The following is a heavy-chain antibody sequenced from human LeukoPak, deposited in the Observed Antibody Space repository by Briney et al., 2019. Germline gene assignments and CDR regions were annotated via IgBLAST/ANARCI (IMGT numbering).Heavy chain of an antibody. V-gene: IGHV4-59*01. J-gene: IGHJ5*02. CDR3: ARDLSSSGQNWFDP. CDR2: IYYSGST. Sequence: PSETLSLTCTVSGGSISSYYWSWIRQPPGKGLEWIGYIYYSGSTNYNPSLKSRVTISVDTSKNQFSLKLSSVTAADTAVYYCARDLSSSGQNWFDPWGQGTLVTVSS. D-gene: IGHD3-22*01. CDR1: GGSISSYY.